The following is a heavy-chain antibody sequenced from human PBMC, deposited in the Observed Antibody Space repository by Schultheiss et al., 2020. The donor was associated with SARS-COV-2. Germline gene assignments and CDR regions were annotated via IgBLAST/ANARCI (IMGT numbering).Heavy chain of an antibody. J-gene: IGHJ5*02. CDR1: GFDLRVYA. CDR2: FGGPGAGA. V-gene: IGHV3-23*01. D-gene: IGHD6-19*01. Sequence: GGSLRLSCAASGFDLRVYAMTWVRQAPGKGLEWVSSFGGPGAGAHYADSVKGRFTISRDNSKNTLYLQMNSLRAEDTAVYYCAKYGRKAVAGADDWFDPWGQGTLVTVSS. CDR3: AKYGRKAVAGADDWFDP.